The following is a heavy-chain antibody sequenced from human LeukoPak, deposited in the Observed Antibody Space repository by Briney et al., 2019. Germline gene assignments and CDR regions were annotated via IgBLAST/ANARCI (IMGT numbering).Heavy chain of an antibody. V-gene: IGHV3-7*01. J-gene: IGHJ3*01. Sequence: GGSLRLSCAASGFTFSSYAMTWVRQAPGKGLEWVANIRQDGSEKYYVDSVKGRLTISRDNAKNSLYLQMNSLRAEDTGIYYCARAGYYGDDAFDLWGQGTMVTVSS. D-gene: IGHD2/OR15-2a*01. CDR2: IRQDGSEK. CDR3: ARAGYYGDDAFDL. CDR1: GFTFSSYA.